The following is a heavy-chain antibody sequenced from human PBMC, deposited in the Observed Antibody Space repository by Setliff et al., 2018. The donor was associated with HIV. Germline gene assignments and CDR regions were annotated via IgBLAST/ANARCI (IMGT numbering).Heavy chain of an antibody. CDR1: GGSFSGYY. CDR2: INHSGST. Sequence: NPSETLSLTCAVYGGSFSGYYWSWIRQPPGKGLEWIGEINHSGSTNYNPSLKSRVTISVDTSKNQFSLKLSSVTAADTAVYYCASGRRHSQYSSGWWYYYYGMDVWGQGTTVTVSS. D-gene: IGHD6-19*01. J-gene: IGHJ6*02. V-gene: IGHV4-34*01. CDR3: ASGRRHSQYSSGWWYYYYGMDV.